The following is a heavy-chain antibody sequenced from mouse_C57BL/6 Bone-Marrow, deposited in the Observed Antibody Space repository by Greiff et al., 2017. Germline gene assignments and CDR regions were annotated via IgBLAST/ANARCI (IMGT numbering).Heavy chain of an antibody. CDR3: ARRYYNNYWYIDV. CDR1: GYTFTSYW. CDR2: IYPGSGST. J-gene: IGHJ1*03. V-gene: IGHV1-55*01. D-gene: IGHD2-5*01. Sequence: QVQLQQPGAELVKPGASVKMSCKASGYTFTSYWITWVKQRPGKGLEWIGDIYPGSGSTNYNEKFKSKATMTVDTSSSTAYMQLSSLTSEDSAVYHWARRYYNNYWYIDVWGTGTTVTVSS.